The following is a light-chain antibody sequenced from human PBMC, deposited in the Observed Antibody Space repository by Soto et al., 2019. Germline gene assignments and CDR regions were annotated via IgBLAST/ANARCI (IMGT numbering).Light chain of an antibody. Sequence: EIVLTQSPGTLSLSPGERATLSCRASQSVSSNYLAWCQQKPGEAPRLLIYGASSRATGLPDRFSGSGYGTDFTLTISRLEPEDFAVYYCQQYGNSPWTFGQGTKVEIK. J-gene: IGKJ1*01. CDR1: QSVSSNY. CDR3: QQYGNSPWT. V-gene: IGKV3-20*01. CDR2: GAS.